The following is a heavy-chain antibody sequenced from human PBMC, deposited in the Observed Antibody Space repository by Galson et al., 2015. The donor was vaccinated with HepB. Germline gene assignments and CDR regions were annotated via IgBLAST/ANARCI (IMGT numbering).Heavy chain of an antibody. CDR2: ISYDGSNK. CDR1: GFTLSSYA. Sequence: SLRLSCAASGFTLSSYAMHWVRQAPGKGLEWVAVISYDGSNKYYADSVKGRFTISRDNSKNTLYLQMNSLRAEDTAEYYCARDSPPAAFDYWGQGTLVTVSS. CDR3: ARDSPPAAFDY. V-gene: IGHV3-30*04. J-gene: IGHJ4*02. D-gene: IGHD2-2*01.